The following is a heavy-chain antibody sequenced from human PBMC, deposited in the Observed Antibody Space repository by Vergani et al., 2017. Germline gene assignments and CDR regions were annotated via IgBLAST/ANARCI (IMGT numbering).Heavy chain of an antibody. CDR1: GGSISSGDYY. J-gene: IGHJ4*02. D-gene: IGHD3-10*01. Sequence: QVQLQESGPGLVKPSQTLSLTCTVSGGSISSGDYYWSWIRQPPGKGLEWIGYIYYSGSTYYNPSHKSRVTISVDTSKNQFSLKLSSVTAADTAVYYCARMGVRGVIPFDYWGQGTLVTVSS. CDR3: ARMGVRGVIPFDY. V-gene: IGHV4-30-4*08. CDR2: IYYSGST.